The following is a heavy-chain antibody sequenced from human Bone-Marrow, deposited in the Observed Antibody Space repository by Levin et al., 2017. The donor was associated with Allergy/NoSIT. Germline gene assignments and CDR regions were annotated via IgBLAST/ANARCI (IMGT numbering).Heavy chain of an antibody. J-gene: IGHJ4*02. D-gene: IGHD6-19*01. CDR3: ARVERAVAGTTDY. CDR1: GGSFSGYY. V-gene: IGHV4-34*01. Sequence: SETLSLTCAVYGGSFSGYYWSWIRQPPGKGLEWIGEINHSGSTNYNPSLKSRVTISVDTSKNQFSLKLSSVTAADTAVYYCARVERAVAGTTDYWGQGTLVTVSS. CDR2: INHSGST.